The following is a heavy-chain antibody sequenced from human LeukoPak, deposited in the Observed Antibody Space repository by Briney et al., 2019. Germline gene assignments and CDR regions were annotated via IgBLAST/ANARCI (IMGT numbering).Heavy chain of an antibody. J-gene: IGHJ4*02. CDR1: RGSISSSSYY. Sequence: SETLSLTCTVSRGSISSSSYYWGWIRQPPGKWLEWIGSIYYIGSTYYNPSLKSRVTISVDTSKNQFSLKLSSVTAADTAVYYCARLHYYDSSGYYLGSRGFDYWGQGTLVTVSS. D-gene: IGHD3-22*01. CDR3: ARLHYYDSSGYYLGSRGFDY. V-gene: IGHV4-39*01. CDR2: IYYIGST.